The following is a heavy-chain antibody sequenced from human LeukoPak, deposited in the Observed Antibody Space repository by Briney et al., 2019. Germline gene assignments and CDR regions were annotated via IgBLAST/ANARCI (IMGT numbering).Heavy chain of an antibody. CDR2: MYHSGST. CDR1: GGSISSDY. CDR3: ARVSIVYGMDV. J-gene: IGHJ6*02. Sequence: SETLSLTCSVPGGSISSDYWSWIRQPPGKGLEWIGYMYHSGSTNYNPSLKSRVTISLATSKKQFSLKLSSVTAADTAVYYCARVSIVYGMDVWGQGTTVTVSS. V-gene: IGHV4-59*01. D-gene: IGHD3-3*02.